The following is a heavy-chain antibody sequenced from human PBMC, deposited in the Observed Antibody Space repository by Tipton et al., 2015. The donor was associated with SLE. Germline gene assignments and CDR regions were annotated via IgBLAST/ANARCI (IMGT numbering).Heavy chain of an antibody. V-gene: IGHV3-7*01. CDR3: ARDGEAYCSGGSCRYHFDF. CDR1: GFTFSSYW. Sequence: SLRLSCAASGFTFSSYWMSWVRPAPGKGLGWVANINQDGSPKYYVDSVQGRFTISRDNTKNSMYLQMNSLRAEDTAIYYCARDGEAYCSGGSCRYHFDFWGQGTLVTVSS. J-gene: IGHJ4*02. CDR2: INQDGSPK. D-gene: IGHD2-15*01.